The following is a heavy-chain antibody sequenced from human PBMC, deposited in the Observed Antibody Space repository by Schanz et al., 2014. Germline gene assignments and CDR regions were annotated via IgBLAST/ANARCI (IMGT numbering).Heavy chain of an antibody. V-gene: IGHV3-23*01. J-gene: IGHJ6*02. D-gene: IGHD2-15*01. CDR3: AKGMGYCSGGTCYDYYYYGLDV. CDR1: GFTFNSYA. CDR2: ISGSGGST. Sequence: EVQLLESGGGLVRPGGSLRLSCAASGFTFNSYAMTWVRQAPGKGLEWVSGISGSGGSTYYADSVKGRFTISRDNAKNSLYLQMNSLRAEDTAVFYCAKGMGYCSGGTCYDYYYYGLDVWGQGTTVTVSS.